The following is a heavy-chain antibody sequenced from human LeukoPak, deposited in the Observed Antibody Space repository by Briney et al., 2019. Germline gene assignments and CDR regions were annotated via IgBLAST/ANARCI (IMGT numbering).Heavy chain of an antibody. V-gene: IGHV3-21*01. Sequence: GGSLRLSCAASGVTFSSYSMNWVRQAPGKGLEWVSSISSSSSYIYYADSVKGRFTISRDNAKNSLYLQMNSLRAEDTAVYYCARGHYGYAFDIWGQGTTVTVSS. CDR1: GVTFSSYS. J-gene: IGHJ3*02. CDR2: ISSSSSYI. D-gene: IGHD3-16*01. CDR3: ARGHYGYAFDI.